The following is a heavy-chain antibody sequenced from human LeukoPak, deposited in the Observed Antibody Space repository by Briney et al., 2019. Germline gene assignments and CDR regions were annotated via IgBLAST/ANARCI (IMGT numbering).Heavy chain of an antibody. V-gene: IGHV1-69*01. CDR2: IIPIFGTA. J-gene: IGHJ4*02. D-gene: IGHD6-19*01. CDR1: GGTFSSYA. Sequence: SVKVSCKASGGTFSSYAISWVQQAPGQGLEWMGGIIPIFGTANYAQKFQGRVTITADESTSTAYMELSSLRPEDTAVYYCARAAIAVGPTGVDYWGQGTLVTVSS. CDR3: ARAAIAVGPTGVDY.